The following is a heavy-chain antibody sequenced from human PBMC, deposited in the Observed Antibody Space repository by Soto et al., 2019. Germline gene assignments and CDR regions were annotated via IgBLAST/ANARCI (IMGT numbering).Heavy chain of an antibody. J-gene: IGHJ3*02. CDR1: GGTFSSYT. Sequence: SVKVSCKASGGTFSSYTISWVRQAPGQGLEWMGRIIPILGIANYAQKFQGRVTITADKSTSTAYMELSSLRSEDTAVYYCAREYPYYYDSSGLDAFDIWGQGXMVTVSS. CDR3: AREYPYYYDSSGLDAFDI. CDR2: IIPILGIA. V-gene: IGHV1-69*04. D-gene: IGHD3-22*01.